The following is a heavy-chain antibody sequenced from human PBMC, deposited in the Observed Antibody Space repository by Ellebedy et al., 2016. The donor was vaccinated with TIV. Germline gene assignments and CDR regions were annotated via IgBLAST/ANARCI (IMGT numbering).Heavy chain of an antibody. CDR1: GYNFILYW. J-gene: IGHJ4*02. Sequence: GESLKISXQASGYNFILYWISWVRQMPGKGLGWMGRIDPSDPSGSYTSYSPSFQGRVTISTDNSITTAYLQWSSLKASDTAIYYCARHELGSNAAFDFWGQGTLVTVSS. D-gene: IGHD7-27*01. CDR2: IDPSDPSGSYT. V-gene: IGHV5-10-1*01. CDR3: ARHELGSNAAFDF.